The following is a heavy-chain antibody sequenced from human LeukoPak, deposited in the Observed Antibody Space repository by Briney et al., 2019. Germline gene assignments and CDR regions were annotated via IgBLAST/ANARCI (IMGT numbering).Heavy chain of an antibody. J-gene: IGHJ4*02. V-gene: IGHV3-74*01. CDR3: AREVDTSGYYLAYLDY. CDR2: INNDGDST. Sequence: GGSLRLSCAASGFIFSNYWMNWVRRDPGKGLVWVSRINNDGDSTTYADSVKGRFTISRDNAKNTLYLQMTGLRADDTAVHYCAREVDTSGYYLAYLDYWGQGILVTVSS. CDR1: GFIFSNYW. D-gene: IGHD3-22*01.